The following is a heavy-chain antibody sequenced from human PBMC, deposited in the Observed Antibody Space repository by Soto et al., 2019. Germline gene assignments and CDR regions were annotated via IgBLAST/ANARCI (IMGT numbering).Heavy chain of an antibody. Sequence: ASVKVSCKASGGTFSSYAISWVRQAPGQGLEWMGGIIPIFGTANYAQRFQGWVTMTRDTSISTAYMELSRLRSDDTAVYYCAREVVVPAARYYYGMDVWGQGTTVTVSS. CDR3: AREVVVPAARYYYGMDV. D-gene: IGHD2-2*01. J-gene: IGHJ6*02. V-gene: IGHV1-69*05. CDR1: GGTFSSYA. CDR2: IIPIFGTA.